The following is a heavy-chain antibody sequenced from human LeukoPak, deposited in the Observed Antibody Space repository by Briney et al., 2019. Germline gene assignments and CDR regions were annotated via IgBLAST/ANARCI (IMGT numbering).Heavy chain of an antibody. D-gene: IGHD6-19*01. V-gene: IGHV3-30*02. Sequence: PGGSLRLSCAASGFTFRNYDMHWVRQAPGKGLEWVAFIRFDGSNTHYGDSVKGRFTISRDNSKNTLYLQMNSLRVEDTAVYYCAKVGGIVLAAYYYMDVWGKGTTVTVS. CDR1: GFTFRNYD. CDR2: IRFDGSNT. CDR3: AKVGGIVLAAYYYMDV. J-gene: IGHJ6*03.